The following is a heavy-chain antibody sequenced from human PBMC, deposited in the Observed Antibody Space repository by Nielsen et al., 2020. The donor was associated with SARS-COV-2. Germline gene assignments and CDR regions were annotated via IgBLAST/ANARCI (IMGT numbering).Heavy chain of an antibody. D-gene: IGHD6-13*01. V-gene: IGHV1-18*01. CDR1: GYRFSSSG. CDR3: AREYSSSCCHFDY. Sequence: ASVKVSCKTSGYRFSSSGIGWVRQAPGQGLEWMGYISTYNGNTEYAQKVQGRVTMTTDTSTSTAYMELTSLRSDDTAVYYCAREYSSSCCHFDYWGQGTLVTVSS. J-gene: IGHJ4*02. CDR2: ISTYNGNT.